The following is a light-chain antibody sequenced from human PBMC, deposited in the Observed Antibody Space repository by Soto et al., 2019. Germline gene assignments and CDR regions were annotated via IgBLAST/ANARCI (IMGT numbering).Light chain of an antibody. CDR3: QQYDNLPPGT. CDR2: DAS. Sequence: DIQMTQSPSSLSASVGDRVTITCQASQDISNYLNWYQQKPGKAPKLLIYDASNLETGVPSRFSGSGSGTDFTSTISSLQPEDIATYYCQQYDNLPPGTFGPGTKVDIK. J-gene: IGKJ3*01. CDR1: QDISNY. V-gene: IGKV1-33*01.